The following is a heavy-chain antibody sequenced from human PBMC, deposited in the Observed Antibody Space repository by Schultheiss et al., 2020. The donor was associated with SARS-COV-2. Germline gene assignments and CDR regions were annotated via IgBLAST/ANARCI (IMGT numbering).Heavy chain of an antibody. J-gene: IGHJ3*02. Sequence: GESLKISCKGSGFSFTNYWIGWVRQMPGKGLEWMGIIYPGDSDTRYSPSFQGQVTISADKSISTAYLQWSSLKASDTAMYYCASTTVVTRDAFDIWGQGTMVTVSS. CDR1: GFSFTNYW. D-gene: IGHD4-23*01. CDR2: IYPGDSDT. V-gene: IGHV5-51*01. CDR3: ASTTVVTRDAFDI.